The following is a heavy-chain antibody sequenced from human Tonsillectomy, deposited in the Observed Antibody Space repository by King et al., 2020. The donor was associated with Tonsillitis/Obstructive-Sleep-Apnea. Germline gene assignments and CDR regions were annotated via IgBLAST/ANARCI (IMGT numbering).Heavy chain of an antibody. CDR3: AVGTNSYFYYMDV. CDR1: GGSFSAYY. D-gene: IGHD1-26*01. Sequence: VQLQQWGAGLLKPSETLSLPCAVYGGSFSAYYWSWIRQPPGKGLEWIGEINHSGSTNYNPSLKSRVTISGDTSKNQFSLKLNSVTAADTAVYYCAVGTNSYFYYMDVWGKGTTVTVSS. J-gene: IGHJ6*03. CDR2: INHSGST. V-gene: IGHV4-34*01.